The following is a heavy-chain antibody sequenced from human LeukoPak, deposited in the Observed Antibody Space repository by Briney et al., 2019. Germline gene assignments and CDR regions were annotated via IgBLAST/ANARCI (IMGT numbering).Heavy chain of an antibody. CDR1: GGSFSGYY. D-gene: IGHD1-1*01. J-gene: IGHJ4*02. Sequence: SETLSLTCAVYGGSFSGYYWSWIRQPPGKGLEWIGEINHSGSTNYNPSLKSRVTISVDTSKNRFSLKLSSVTAADTAVYYCATSVGTTGTTWGQGTLVIVSS. CDR3: ATSVGTTGTT. V-gene: IGHV4-34*01. CDR2: INHSGST.